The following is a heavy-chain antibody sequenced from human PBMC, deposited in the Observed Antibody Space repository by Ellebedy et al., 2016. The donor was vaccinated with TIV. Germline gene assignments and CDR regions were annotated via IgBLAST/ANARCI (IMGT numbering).Heavy chain of an antibody. D-gene: IGHD6-19*01. Sequence: PGGSLRLSCAASGFTFSSYSLNWVRQAPGKGLEWVSYISSSSSTMYYADSVRGRFTISRDNAKNSLYLQMNSLRAEDTAVYYCASPLSSGWPYYFDSWGQGTLVTVSS. CDR2: ISSSSSTM. CDR3: ASPLSSGWPYYFDS. J-gene: IGHJ4*02. V-gene: IGHV3-48*04. CDR1: GFTFSSYS.